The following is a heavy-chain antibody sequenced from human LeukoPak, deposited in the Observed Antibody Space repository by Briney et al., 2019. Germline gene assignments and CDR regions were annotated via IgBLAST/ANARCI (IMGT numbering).Heavy chain of an antibody. Sequence: GGSLRLSCAVSGFTFTSYWMSWVRRAPGRGLEWVANIKQDGSEKYYVDSVKGRFTISRDNAKNSLFLQMNSLSAEDTAVYYCARGGYTYGHWGQGTLVTVSS. V-gene: IGHV3-7*05. CDR3: ARGGYTYGH. CDR2: IKQDGSEK. CDR1: GFTFTSYW. D-gene: IGHD5-18*01. J-gene: IGHJ4*02.